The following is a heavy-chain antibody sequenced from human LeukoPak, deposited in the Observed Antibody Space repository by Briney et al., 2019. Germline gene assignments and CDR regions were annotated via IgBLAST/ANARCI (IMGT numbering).Heavy chain of an antibody. V-gene: IGHV3-15*01. CDR3: TKDHGSGSYYFDH. CDR2: IKSKTDGGTV. Sequence: GGSLRLSCAACGFTFSNVWMSWVRQAPGKGLEWVGRIKSKTDGGTVDYAAPVKGMFTISRDDLKNTLYLEMNSLKTEDTAVYYCTKDHGSGSYYFDHWGQGTLVTVSS. D-gene: IGHD3-10*01. J-gene: IGHJ4*02. CDR1: GFTFSNVW.